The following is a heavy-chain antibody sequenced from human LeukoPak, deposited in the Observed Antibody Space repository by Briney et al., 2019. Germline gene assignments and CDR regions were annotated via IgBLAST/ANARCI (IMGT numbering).Heavy chain of an antibody. Sequence: GGSLRLSCAASRFTFSDYYMSWIRQAPGKGLEWVSYISSSGSTIYYADSVKGRFTISRDNAKNSLYLQMNSLRAEDTAVYYCARDQGYSSGWYTITYFDYWGQGTLVTVSS. V-gene: IGHV3-11*04. CDR3: ARDQGYSSGWYTITYFDY. D-gene: IGHD6-19*01. CDR1: RFTFSDYY. CDR2: ISSSGSTI. J-gene: IGHJ4*02.